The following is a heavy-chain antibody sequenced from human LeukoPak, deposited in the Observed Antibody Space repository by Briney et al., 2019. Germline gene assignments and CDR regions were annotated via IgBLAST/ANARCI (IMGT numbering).Heavy chain of an antibody. V-gene: IGHV1-8*03. CDR2: MNPNSGNT. D-gene: IGHD2-21*01. CDR3: ARALYRGGDCYFGYYYYYYMDV. J-gene: IGHJ6*03. CDR1: GYTFTSYD. Sequence: ASVKVSCKASGYTFTSYDINWVRQATGQGLEWMGWMNPNSGNTGYAQKFQGRVTITRNTSISTAYMELSSLRSEDTAVYYCARALYRGGDCYFGYYYYYYMDVWGKGTTVTVSS.